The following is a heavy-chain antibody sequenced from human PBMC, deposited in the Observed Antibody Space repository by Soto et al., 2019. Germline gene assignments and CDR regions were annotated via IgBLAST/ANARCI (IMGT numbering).Heavy chain of an antibody. D-gene: IGHD3-10*01. CDR1: GFTFSSYA. V-gene: IGHV3-30-3*01. J-gene: IGHJ6*02. CDR3: ARGVKGRTINYYGMDV. CDR2: ISYDGSNK. Sequence: GGSLRLSCAASGFTFSSYAMHWVRQAPGEGLEWVAVISYDGSNKYYADSVKGRFTISRDNSKNTLYLQMNSLRAEDTAVYYCARGVKGRTINYYGMDVWGQGTTVTV.